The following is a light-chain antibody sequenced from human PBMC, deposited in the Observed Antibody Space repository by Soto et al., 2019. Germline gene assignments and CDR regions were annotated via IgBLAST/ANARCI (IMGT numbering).Light chain of an antibody. J-gene: IGKJ1*01. CDR3: KQCYRTPRT. Sequence: DIQMTQSPSSLSASLRDRVTITCRARQSISSYLNCYQQKQGKAPKLLIYAASGWQSGVPSRFSCSGSETDFTLTISTLQPEDFATNHCKQCYRTPRTYGQGTKVDIK. CDR2: AAS. CDR1: QSISSY. V-gene: IGKV1-39*01.